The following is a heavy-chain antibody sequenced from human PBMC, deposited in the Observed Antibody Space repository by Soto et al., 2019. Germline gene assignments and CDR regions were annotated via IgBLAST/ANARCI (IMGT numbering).Heavy chain of an antibody. J-gene: IGHJ5*02. D-gene: IGHD2-8*01. CDR3: VKDYRDEYNYFPLMVS. V-gene: IGHV3-73*01. Sequence: PGGSLRLSCVASGFNLSGSTMYWVRQASGKGLEWVGRIRSKPNNYATAYAASVKGRFTISRDDSKNTAYLQMNSLRAEDTALYYCVKDYRDEYNYFPLMVSWGQGTLVTVSS. CDR2: IRSKPNNYAT. CDR1: GFNLSGST.